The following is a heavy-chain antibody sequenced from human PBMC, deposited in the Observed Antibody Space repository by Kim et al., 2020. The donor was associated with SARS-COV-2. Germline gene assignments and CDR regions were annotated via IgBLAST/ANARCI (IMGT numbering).Heavy chain of an antibody. CDR1: GGSIRSSGYY. J-gene: IGHJ4*02. V-gene: IGHV4-39*01. CDR2: IFHSGKT. D-gene: IGHD4-17*01. CDR3: VRQTQYMSAHYGY. Sequence: SETLSLTCIVSGGSIRSSGYYWGWIRQPPGKGLEWVVSIFHSGKTYYNPSLKGRVTIFVETSKNQFSLKMSSVTAADTAVYYCVRQTQYMSAHYGYWGQGTLVTVSS.